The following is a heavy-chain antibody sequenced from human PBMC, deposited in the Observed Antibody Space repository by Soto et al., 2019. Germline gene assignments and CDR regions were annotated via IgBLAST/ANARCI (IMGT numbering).Heavy chain of an antibody. J-gene: IGHJ4*02. CDR3: AKGDQERQWVFLHN. V-gene: IGHV3-23*01. CDR2: IRGSGGET. CDR1: GFTFSNYA. Sequence: GGSLRLSCIASGFTFSNYAMTWARQAPGKGMEWVSAIRGSGGETFYADSVQGRFTISRDNSRMTLYLQMNSLRAEDTAVYYCAKGDQERQWVFLHNWGQGTLVTVSS. D-gene: IGHD2-8*01.